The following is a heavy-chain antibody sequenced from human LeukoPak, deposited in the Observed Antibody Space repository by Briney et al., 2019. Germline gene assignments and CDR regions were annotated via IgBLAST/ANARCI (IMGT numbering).Heavy chain of an antibody. Sequence: GASVKVSCKTSGYTFSSYGITWVRQAPGQGLEWMGWISAYNGNTNYAQKLQGRVTMTTDTSTSTAYMELRSLRSDDTAVYYCARDRDYDYVWGSYRYSTASSYWGQGTLVTVSS. CDR1: GYTFSSYG. CDR2: ISAYNGNT. V-gene: IGHV1-18*01. J-gene: IGHJ4*02. CDR3: ARDRDYDYVWGSYRYSTASSY. D-gene: IGHD3-16*02.